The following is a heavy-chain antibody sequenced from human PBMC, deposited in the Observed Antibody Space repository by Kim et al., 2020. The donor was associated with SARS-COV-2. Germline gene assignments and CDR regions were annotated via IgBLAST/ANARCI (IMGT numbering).Heavy chain of an antibody. Sequence: GGSLRLSCAASGFTFSSYGMHWVRQAPGKGLEWVAVISYDGSNKYYADSVKGRFTISRDNSKNTLYLQMNSLRAEDTAVYYCAKDMGPGFPQRAGVDYWGQGTLVTVSS. D-gene: IGHD1-1*01. J-gene: IGHJ4*02. CDR1: GFTFSSYG. CDR2: ISYDGSNK. V-gene: IGHV3-30*18. CDR3: AKDMGPGFPQRAGVDY.